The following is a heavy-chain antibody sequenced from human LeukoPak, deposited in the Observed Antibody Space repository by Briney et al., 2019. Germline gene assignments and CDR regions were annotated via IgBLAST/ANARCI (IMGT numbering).Heavy chain of an antibody. J-gene: IGHJ6*03. CDR2: INPNSDGT. V-gene: IGHV1-2*02. CDR3: ARGTWYYYYYMGV. CDR1: GYTFTVYY. D-gene: IGHD3-16*01. Sequence: ASVKVSCKASGYTFTVYYMHWVRQAPGQGLEWMGWINPNSDGTNYAQKFQSRVTMTTDTSISTAYMELSRLRSDDTAVYYCARGTWYYYYYMGVWGKGTTVTVSS.